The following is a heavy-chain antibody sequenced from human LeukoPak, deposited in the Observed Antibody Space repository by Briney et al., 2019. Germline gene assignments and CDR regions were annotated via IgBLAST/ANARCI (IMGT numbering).Heavy chain of an antibody. V-gene: IGHV3-23*01. CDR1: GFTISGSA. J-gene: IGHJ4*02. D-gene: IGHD2-2*01. CDR2: ISGGGGTT. CDR3: AVCLSRSSCYLFDY. Sequence: GESLRLSCAASGFTISGSAMSWVRQAPGKGLEWVSDISGGGGTTYYADSVRGRFTIFRDNSKNTLYLQMNSLRDEDTAVYYCAVCLSRSSCYLFDYWGQGTLVTVSS.